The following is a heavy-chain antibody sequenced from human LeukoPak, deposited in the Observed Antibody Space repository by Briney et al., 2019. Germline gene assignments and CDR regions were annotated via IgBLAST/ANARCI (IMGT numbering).Heavy chain of an antibody. D-gene: IGHD5-12*01. CDR1: GYSFTSYW. Sequence: GESLKISCKGSGYSFTSYWIGWVRQMPGKGLEWMGIIYPGDSDTRYSPPFQGQVTISADKSISTAYPQWSSLKASDTAMYYCARHRGDSGYDYRELFGAFDIWGQGTMVTVSS. V-gene: IGHV5-51*01. J-gene: IGHJ3*02. CDR2: IYPGDSDT. CDR3: ARHRGDSGYDYRELFGAFDI.